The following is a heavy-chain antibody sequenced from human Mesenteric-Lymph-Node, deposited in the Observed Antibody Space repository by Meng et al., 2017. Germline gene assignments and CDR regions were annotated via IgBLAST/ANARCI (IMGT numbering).Heavy chain of an antibody. CDR2: INPSGGST. D-gene: IGHD2-15*01. CDR3: ARDDIVVVVAAHYGGYYYYGMDV. Sequence: ASVKVSCKASGYTFTSYYMHWVRQAPGQGLEWMGIINPSGGSTSYAQKFQGRVTMTRDTSTSTAYMELRSLRSDDTAVYYCARDDIVVVVAAHYGGYYYYGMDVWGQGTTVTVSS. J-gene: IGHJ6*02. V-gene: IGHV1-46*01. CDR1: GYTFTSYY.